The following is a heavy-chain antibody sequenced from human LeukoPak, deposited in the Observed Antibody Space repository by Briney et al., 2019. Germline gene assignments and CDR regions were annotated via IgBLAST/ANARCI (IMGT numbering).Heavy chain of an antibody. CDR3: ATGDYFYYCYYYMDV. V-gene: IGHV4-61*02. CDR2: IYTSGST. D-gene: IGHD2/OR15-2a*01. Sequence: SETLSLTCTVSGGSINSGSYYWSWIRQPAGKGLEWIGRIYTSGSTNYNPSLKSRVTISMDTSKNQFSLKLTSVTAADTAVYYCATGDYFYYCYYYMDVWGKGTTVTVSS. CDR1: GGSINSGSYY. J-gene: IGHJ6*03.